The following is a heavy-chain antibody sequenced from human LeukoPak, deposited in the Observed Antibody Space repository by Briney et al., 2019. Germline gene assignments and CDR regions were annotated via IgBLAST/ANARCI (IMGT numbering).Heavy chain of an antibody. V-gene: IGHV4-30-2*05. D-gene: IGHD4-17*01. CDR3: ARGIPTVTSGWFDP. Sequence: PSETLSLTCTVSGGSISSGGYYWSWIRQPPGKGLEWIGYIYHSGSTYYNPSLKSRVTISVDTSKNQFSLKLSSVTAADTAVYYCARGIPTVTSGWFDPWGQGTLVTVSS. J-gene: IGHJ5*02. CDR1: GGSISSGGYY. CDR2: IYHSGST.